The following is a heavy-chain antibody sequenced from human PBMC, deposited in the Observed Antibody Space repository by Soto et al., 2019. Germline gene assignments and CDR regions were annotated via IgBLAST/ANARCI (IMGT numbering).Heavy chain of an antibody. CDR1: GFTFSDYA. CDR3: AKGLFYGYLVY. CDR2: ISGSGAAT. D-gene: IGHD3-10*01. Sequence: GGSLRLSCVASGFTFSDYAMSWVRQAPGKGLERVSLISGSGAATYYADSVKGRFTISRDNSKNTLYLQMNSLRAEDTAIYYCAKGLFYGYLVYWGQGTQVTVSA. J-gene: IGHJ4*02. V-gene: IGHV3-23*01.